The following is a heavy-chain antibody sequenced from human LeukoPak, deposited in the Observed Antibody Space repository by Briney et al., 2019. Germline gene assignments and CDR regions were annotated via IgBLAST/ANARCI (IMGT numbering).Heavy chain of an antibody. CDR3: ARDMEVGQSGGSSWFYYYGMDV. CDR2: IYYSGST. J-gene: IGHJ6*02. V-gene: IGHV4-59*01. D-gene: IGHD6-13*01. Sequence: SETLSLTCTVSGGSFSSYYWSWIRQPPGRGLEGIGYIYYSGSTNYNPSLKSRVTISVDTSKNQFSLKLSSVTAADTAVYYCARDMEVGQSGGSSWFYYYGMDVWGQGTTVTVSS. CDR1: GGSFSSYY.